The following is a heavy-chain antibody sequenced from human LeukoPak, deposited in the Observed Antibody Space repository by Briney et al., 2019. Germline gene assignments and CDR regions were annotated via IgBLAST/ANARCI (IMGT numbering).Heavy chain of an antibody. CDR1: GGTFSSYA. Sequence: ASVKVSCKASGGTFSSYAISWVRQAPGQGLEWMGGIIPIFGTANYAQKFRGRVTITADESTSTAYMELSSLRSEDTAVYYCARDHPYSAGAFDIWGQGTMVTVSS. CDR3: ARDHPYSAGAFDI. V-gene: IGHV1-69*13. J-gene: IGHJ3*02. CDR2: IIPIFGTA. D-gene: IGHD2-21*01.